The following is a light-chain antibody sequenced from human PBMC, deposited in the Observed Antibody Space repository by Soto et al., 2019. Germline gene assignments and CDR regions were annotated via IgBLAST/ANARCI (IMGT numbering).Light chain of an antibody. CDR1: QLRLFRSNKKNY. CDR3: QQFYSSPLT. V-gene: IGKV4-1*01. J-gene: IGKJ4*01. CDR2: WAS. Sequence: IVLPDFLASLRGRPVRQPPFDCKSRQLRLFRSNKKNYLAWYQQRPGQSPRLLIYWASYRDSGVPDRFTGSGSGTDFTLSISSLQAEDVAVYYCQQFYSSPLTFGGGTKVDIK.